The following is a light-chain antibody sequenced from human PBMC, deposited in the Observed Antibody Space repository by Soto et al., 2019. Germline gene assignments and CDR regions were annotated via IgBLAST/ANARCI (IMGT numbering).Light chain of an antibody. Sequence: DIQMTQSPSSLSASVGDRVTITCRASQSISRYLNWYQHKPGKAPKILIYGARSLPSGVPSRFSGSGSGTDFTLTIGSLQPEDFATYYCQESYSLTFGGGTKVEIK. V-gene: IGKV1-39*01. J-gene: IGKJ4*01. CDR3: QESYSLT. CDR1: QSISRY. CDR2: GAR.